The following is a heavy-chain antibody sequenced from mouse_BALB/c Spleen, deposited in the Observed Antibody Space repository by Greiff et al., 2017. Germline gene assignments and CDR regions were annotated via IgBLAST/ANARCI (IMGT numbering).Heavy chain of an antibody. Sequence: EVQGVESGGGLVKPGGSLKLSCAASGFTFSSYTMSWVRQTPEKRLEWVATISSGGSYTYYPDSVKGRFTISRDNAKNNLYLQMSSLKSEDTAMYYCARELTGTRLGAMDYWGQGTSVTVSS. D-gene: IGHD4-1*01. J-gene: IGHJ4*01. CDR3: ARELTGTRLGAMDY. CDR1: GFTFSSYT. V-gene: IGHV5-6-4*01. CDR2: ISSGGSYT.